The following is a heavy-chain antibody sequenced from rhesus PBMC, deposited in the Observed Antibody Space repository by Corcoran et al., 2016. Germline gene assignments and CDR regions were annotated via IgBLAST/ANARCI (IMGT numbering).Heavy chain of an antibody. V-gene: IGHV4-65*01. CDR2: ISGSSGST. CDR1: CVSIRISNW. CDR3: ARRRSSYGFFDY. J-gene: IGHJ4*01. D-gene: IGHD6-43*01. Sequence: QVPLQESGPGLVKPSETLSFTCAVSCVSIRISNWWSWVLQPPGKGLEWIGYISGSSGSTYYNPSLKSRVTISTDTSKNQFSLKLSSVTAADTAVYYCARRRSSYGFFDYWGQGVLVTVSS.